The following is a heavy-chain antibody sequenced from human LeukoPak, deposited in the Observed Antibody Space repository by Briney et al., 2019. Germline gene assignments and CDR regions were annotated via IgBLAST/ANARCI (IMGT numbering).Heavy chain of an antibody. CDR3: ARSDMVRGVIRIDY. Sequence: PSETLSLTCTVSGGSISSYYWSWIRQPPGEGLEWIGYIYYSGSTNYNPSLKSRVTISVDTSKNQFSLKLSPVTAADTAVYYCARSDMVRGVIRIDYWGQGTLVTVSS. D-gene: IGHD3-10*01. CDR1: GGSISSYY. CDR2: IYYSGST. J-gene: IGHJ4*02. V-gene: IGHV4-59*01.